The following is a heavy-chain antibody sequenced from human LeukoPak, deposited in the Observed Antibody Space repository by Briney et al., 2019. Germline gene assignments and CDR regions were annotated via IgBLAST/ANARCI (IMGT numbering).Heavy chain of an antibody. CDR3: ARLRVGATAVGAFDI. V-gene: IGHV3-48*01. Sequence: GGSLGLSCAASGFTFSSDSMNWVRQAPGKGLEWVSYISSSSRTIYYADSVKGRFTISRDNAKNSLYVQMNSLRAEDTAVCYCARLRVGATAVGAFDIWGQGTVVTVSS. CDR1: GFTFSSDS. CDR2: ISSSSRTI. J-gene: IGHJ3*02. D-gene: IGHD1-26*01.